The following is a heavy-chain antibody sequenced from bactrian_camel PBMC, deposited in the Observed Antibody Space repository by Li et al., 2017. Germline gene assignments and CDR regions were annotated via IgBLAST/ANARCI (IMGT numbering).Heavy chain of an antibody. CDR1: GYTYNRNC. Sequence: QVQLVESGGGSVQAGGSLRLSCAASGYTYNRNCMAWFRQAPGKEREGVARIATGSGNTYYADSVKGRFTISRDDAENTLYLQMNSLKHEDTAMYYCAASDYGVRRCQVALNVFTYWGQGTQVTVS. D-gene: IGHD5*01. J-gene: IGHJ4*01. CDR2: IATGSGNT. CDR3: AASDYGVRRCQVALNVFTY. V-gene: IGHV3S1*01.